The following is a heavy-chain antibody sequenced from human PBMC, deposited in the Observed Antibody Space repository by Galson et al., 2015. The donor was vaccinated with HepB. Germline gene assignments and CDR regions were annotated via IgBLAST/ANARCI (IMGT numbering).Heavy chain of an antibody. CDR3: APRDGYTRWFDP. V-gene: IGHV3-23*01. CDR2: ISGSGDNT. D-gene: IGHD5-24*01. CDR1: GFTFSSYA. J-gene: IGHJ5*02. Sequence: SLRLSCATSGFTFSSYAMSWVRQAPGKGLEWVSAISGSGDNTYYADSVKGRFSISRDNSKNTVYLQLNSLRADDTAIYYCAPRDGYTRWFDPWGQGTLVTVSS.